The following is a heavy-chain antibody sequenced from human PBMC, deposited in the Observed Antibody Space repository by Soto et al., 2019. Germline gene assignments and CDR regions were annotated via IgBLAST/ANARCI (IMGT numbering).Heavy chain of an antibody. CDR1: GGSVSSGSYY. D-gene: IGHD2-15*01. CDR2: IYYSGST. Sequence: PSETPSLTCTVSGGSVSSGSYYWSWIRQPPGKGLEWIGYIYYSGSTNYNPSLKSRVTISVDTSKNQFSLKLSSVTAADTAVYYCARGTRFCSGGSCSNYHYGMAVWGQGTLVTVSS. J-gene: IGHJ6*02. V-gene: IGHV4-61*01. CDR3: ARGTRFCSGGSCSNYHYGMAV.